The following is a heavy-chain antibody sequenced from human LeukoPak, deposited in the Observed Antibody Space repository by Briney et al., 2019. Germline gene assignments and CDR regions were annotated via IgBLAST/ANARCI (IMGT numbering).Heavy chain of an antibody. CDR1: GGSISSGGSY. CDR3: ARGSIVVVPAAKKYYYYYGMDV. CDR2: IYYSGST. D-gene: IGHD2-2*01. Sequence: SETLSLTCTVSGGSISSGGSYWSWIRQHPGKGLEWIGYIYYSGSTYYNPSLKSRVTISVDTSKNQFSLKLSSVTAADTAVYYCARGSIVVVPAAKKYYYYYGMDVWGQGTTVTVSS. J-gene: IGHJ6*02. V-gene: IGHV4-31*03.